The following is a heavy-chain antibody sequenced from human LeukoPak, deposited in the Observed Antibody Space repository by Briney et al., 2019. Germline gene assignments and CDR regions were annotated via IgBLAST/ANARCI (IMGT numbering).Heavy chain of an antibody. D-gene: IGHD3-22*01. Sequence: GGSLRLSCAASGFTFSSYWMTWVRQAPGKGLVWVSRINSDGINTSYADSVKGRFTISRDNAKNTLNLQMNSLRAEDTAVYYCARDLGQYYDTSDNWFDPWGQGTLVTVSS. V-gene: IGHV3-74*01. CDR3: ARDLGQYYDTSDNWFDP. CDR1: GFTFSSYW. CDR2: INSDGINT. J-gene: IGHJ5*02.